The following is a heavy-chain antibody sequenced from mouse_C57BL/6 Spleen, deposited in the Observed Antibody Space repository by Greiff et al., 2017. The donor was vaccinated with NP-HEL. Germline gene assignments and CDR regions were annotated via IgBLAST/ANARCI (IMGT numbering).Heavy chain of an antibody. Sequence: EVQLVESGPGLVKPSQSLSLTCSVTGYSITSGYYWNWIRQFPGNKLEWMGYISYDGSNNYNPSLKNRISITRDTSKNQFFLKLNSVTTEDTATYYCARDPSYYYGSSYGFDYWGQGTTLTVSS. CDR3: ARDPSYYYGSSYGFDY. CDR1: GYSITSGYY. J-gene: IGHJ2*01. CDR2: ISYDGSN. D-gene: IGHD1-1*01. V-gene: IGHV3-6*01.